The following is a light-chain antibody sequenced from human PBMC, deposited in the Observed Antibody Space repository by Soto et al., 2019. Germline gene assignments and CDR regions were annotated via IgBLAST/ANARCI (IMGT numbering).Light chain of an antibody. CDR2: DVS. CDR3: QQYDSYSWT. J-gene: IGKJ5*01. V-gene: IGKV1-5*01. CDR1: QSVSNW. Sequence: DIQMTQSPSTLSASVGERVTITCRASQSVSNWLAWYQQKPGKAPNLLIYDVSSLESGVPSRFSGSGSGTEFILTISSLQPDDFATYYCQQYDSYSWTFGQGTRLEI.